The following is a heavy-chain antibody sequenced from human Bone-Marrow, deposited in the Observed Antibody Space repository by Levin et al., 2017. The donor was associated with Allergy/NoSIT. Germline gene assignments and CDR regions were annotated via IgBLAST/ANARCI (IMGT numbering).Heavy chain of an antibody. CDR2: IDPSDSDS. J-gene: IGHJ3*02. V-gene: IGHV5-10-1*01. D-gene: IGHD6-19*01. Sequence: GGSLRLSCKGSGYSFTTNWISWVRQMPGKGLEWMGRIDPSDSDSTYRPSFQGHVTMSIDKPTTTAYLQWSSLKASDTAIYYCARQSTRNGWFNDAFDIWGQGTMVTVSS. CDR1: GYSFTTNW. CDR3: ARQSTRNGWFNDAFDI.